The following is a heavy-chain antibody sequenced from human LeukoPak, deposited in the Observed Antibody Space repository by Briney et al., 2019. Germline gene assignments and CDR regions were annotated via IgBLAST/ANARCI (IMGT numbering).Heavy chain of an antibody. CDR3: ARNPFEY. CDR2: INHSGST. J-gene: IGHJ4*02. Sequence: ASETLSLTCAVYGGSFSGYYWSWIRQPPGKGLEWIGEINHSGSTNYNPSLKSRVTISVDTSKNQFSLKLSSVTAADTAVYYCARNPFEYWGQGTLVTVSS. CDR1: GGSFSGYY. V-gene: IGHV4-34*01.